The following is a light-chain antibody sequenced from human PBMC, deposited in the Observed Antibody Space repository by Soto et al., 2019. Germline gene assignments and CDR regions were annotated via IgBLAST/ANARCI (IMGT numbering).Light chain of an antibody. CDR3: QQYDTSPWT. CDR1: QSVATTY. J-gene: IGKJ1*01. V-gene: IGKV3-20*01. CDR2: ATC. Sequence: ETVLTQSPGTLSLSPVERATLSCRASQSVATTYLAWYQQKPGQAPRLLIYATCSRASGFPDRFSGSGSGTDFTRTISRLEPEDFAVYYCQQYDTSPWTFGQGTKVDIK.